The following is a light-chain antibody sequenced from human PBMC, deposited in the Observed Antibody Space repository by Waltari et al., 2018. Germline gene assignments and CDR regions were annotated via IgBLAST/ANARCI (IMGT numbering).Light chain of an antibody. J-gene: IGKJ1*01. CDR1: QGISSY. CDR3: QQYYSYPRT. CDR2: AAC. Sequence: AIRMTQSPSSFSASTGDRVTITRRASQGISSYLAWYQQKPGKAPKLLNYAACTLQSGVPSRCSSSGSGTDFTLTISCLQSEDFATYYCQQYYSYPRTFGQGTKVEIK. V-gene: IGKV1-8*01.